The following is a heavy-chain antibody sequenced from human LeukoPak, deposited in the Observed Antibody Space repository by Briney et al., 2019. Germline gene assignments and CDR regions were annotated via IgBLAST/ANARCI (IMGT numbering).Heavy chain of an antibody. J-gene: IGHJ3*02. CDR1: GFTFSSYE. CDR3: AKRRDGYNSGAFDT. V-gene: IGHV3-48*03. Sequence: PGGSLRLSCVASGFTFSSYEMNWVRQAPGKGLEWVSYITGSGGDISYADSVQGRFSISRDDSVNTLYLHMSRLRAEDTAVYFCAKRRDGYNSGAFDTWGQGTMVTVSS. CDR2: ITGSGGDI. D-gene: IGHD5-24*01.